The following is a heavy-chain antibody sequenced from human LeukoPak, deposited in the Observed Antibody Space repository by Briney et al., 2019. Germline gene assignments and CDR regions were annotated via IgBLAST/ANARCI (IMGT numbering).Heavy chain of an antibody. CDR1: GFTFSSYA. D-gene: IGHD1-26*01. J-gene: IGHJ4*02. CDR2: ISGSGGST. V-gene: IGHV3-23*01. Sequence: GGSLRLSCAASGFTFSSYAMSWVRQAPGKGLEWVSAISGSGGSTYYADSVKGRFTISRDNSKNTLYLQMNSLRAEDPAVYYCAKPQLGATYYYFDYWGQGTLVTVSS. CDR3: AKPQLGATYYYFDY.